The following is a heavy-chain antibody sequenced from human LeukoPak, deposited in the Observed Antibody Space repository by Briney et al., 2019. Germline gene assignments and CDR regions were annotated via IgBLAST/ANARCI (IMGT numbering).Heavy chain of an antibody. CDR3: ATVVGGVTCDY. Sequence: ASVKVSCKASGYTFTGYYMHWVRQAPGQGLEWMGWIKPDSGGTSYAQKFQGRVTMTRDTSISTAYLELSSLRSDDAAVYYCATVVGGVTCDYWGQGTLVTVSS. CDR2: IKPDSGGT. J-gene: IGHJ4*02. V-gene: IGHV1-2*02. CDR1: GYTFTGYY. D-gene: IGHD2-2*01.